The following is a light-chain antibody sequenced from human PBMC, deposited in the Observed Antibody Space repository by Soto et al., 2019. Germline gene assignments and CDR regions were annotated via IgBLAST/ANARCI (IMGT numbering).Light chain of an antibody. CDR1: QRISSW. CDR2: DAS. CDR3: QQYNSYSRT. V-gene: IGKV1-5*01. J-gene: IGKJ1*01. Sequence: DFQMTQSPSTLSASVGDRVTITCRASQRISSWLAWYQQKPGKAPKLLIYDASTLESGVPSRFSGSGSGTEFTLTISSLQPDDFATYYCQQYNSYSRTFGQGTKVEIK.